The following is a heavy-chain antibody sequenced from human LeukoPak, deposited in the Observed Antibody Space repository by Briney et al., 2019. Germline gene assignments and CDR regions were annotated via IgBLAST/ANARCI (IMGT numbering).Heavy chain of an antibody. Sequence: GGSLRLSCAASGFTFSSYGMHWVRQAPGKGLEWVAFIRFDGVVKYYADSVKGRFTISRDNSKNTLDVQMSSLRAEDTAVYYCARRATPGYDSSGYPHDAFDIWGQGTMVTVSS. J-gene: IGHJ3*02. D-gene: IGHD3-22*01. CDR1: GFTFSSYG. CDR3: ARRATPGYDSSGYPHDAFDI. V-gene: IGHV3-30*02. CDR2: IRFDGVVK.